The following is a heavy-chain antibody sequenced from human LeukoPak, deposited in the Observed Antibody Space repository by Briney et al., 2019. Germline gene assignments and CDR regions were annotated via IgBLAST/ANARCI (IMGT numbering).Heavy chain of an antibody. D-gene: IGHD6-13*01. CDR3: THFRRDSSRHNWFDP. V-gene: IGHV2-5*01. J-gene: IGHJ5*02. CDR2: LYWNDDK. Sequence: SGPTLVNPTQTLTLTCTFSGFSLSTRGVGVGWIRQPPGKALEWLALLYWNDDKRYSPSLKSRLTITKDTSKNQVVLTMTYMDSVDTATYYCTHFRRDSSRHNWFDPWGQGTLVTVSS. CDR1: GFSLSTRGVG.